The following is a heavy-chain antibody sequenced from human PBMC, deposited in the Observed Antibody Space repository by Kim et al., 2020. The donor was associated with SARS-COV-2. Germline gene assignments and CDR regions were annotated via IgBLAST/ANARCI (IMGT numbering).Heavy chain of an antibody. Sequence: AHAVKGRFTVSRDNSKNTLYLQMTSLKAEDTAVYYCARAPVAGRGDLDYWGQGTLVTVSS. J-gene: IGHJ4*02. V-gene: IGHV3-33*01. D-gene: IGHD6-19*01. CDR3: ARAPVAGRGDLDY.